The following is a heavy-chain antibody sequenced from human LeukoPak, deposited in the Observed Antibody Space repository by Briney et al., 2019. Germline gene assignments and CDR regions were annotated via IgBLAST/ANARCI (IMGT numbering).Heavy chain of an antibody. Sequence: PSETLSLTCTVSGGSISSGGYYWSWIRQPPGKGLEWIGEINHSGSTNYNPSLKSRVTISVDTSKNQFSLKLSSVTAADTAVYYCARGAGWYSTNWFDPWGQGTLVTVSS. CDR2: INHSGST. D-gene: IGHD6-13*01. CDR3: ARGAGWYSTNWFDP. CDR1: GGSISSGGYY. J-gene: IGHJ5*02. V-gene: IGHV4-39*07.